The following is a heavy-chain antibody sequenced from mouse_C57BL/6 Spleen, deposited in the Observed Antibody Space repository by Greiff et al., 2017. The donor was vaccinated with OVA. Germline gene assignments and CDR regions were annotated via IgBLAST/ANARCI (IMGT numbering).Heavy chain of an antibody. CDR3: ARRDYDVGDYAMDY. Sequence: QVQLQQPGAELVRPGSSVKLSCKASGYTFTSYWMHWVKQRPIQGLEWIGNIDPSDSETHYNQKFKDKATLTVDKSSSTAYMQLSSLTSEDSAVYYCARRDYDVGDYAMDYWGQGTSVTVSS. D-gene: IGHD2-4*01. CDR2: IDPSDSET. J-gene: IGHJ4*01. V-gene: IGHV1-52*01. CDR1: GYTFTSYW.